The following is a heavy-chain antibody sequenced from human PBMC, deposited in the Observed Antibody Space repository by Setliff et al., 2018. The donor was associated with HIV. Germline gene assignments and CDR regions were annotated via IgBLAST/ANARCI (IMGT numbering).Heavy chain of an antibody. CDR1: AASIRNSY. CDR2: IYPSGTI. D-gene: IGHD1-26*01. V-gene: IGHV4-4*07. Sequence: SETLSLTFTVSAASIRNSYWTWIRQPAGKGLEWIGRIYPSGTINYNPSLKSRVTMSVDTSKNQFSLRLTSVSAADTALYYCAGSMGATKGSWFEPWGQGTLVTVSS. CDR3: AGSMGATKGSWFEP. J-gene: IGHJ5*02.